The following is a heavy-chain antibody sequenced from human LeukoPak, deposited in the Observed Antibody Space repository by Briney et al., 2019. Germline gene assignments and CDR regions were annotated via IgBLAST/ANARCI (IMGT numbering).Heavy chain of an antibody. CDR1: GFTFSSYA. CDR2: ISGSGGST. Sequence: GGSLRLSCAASGFTFSSYAMSWVRQAPGKGLEWVSAISGSGGSTYYADSVKGRFTISRDNSKNTLYLQMNSLRAEDTAVYYCAKESGGHCSGGSCYSSARSSNYYYYMDAWGKGTTVTVSS. D-gene: IGHD2-15*01. CDR3: AKESGGHCSGGSCYSSARSSNYYYYMDA. J-gene: IGHJ6*03. V-gene: IGHV3-23*01.